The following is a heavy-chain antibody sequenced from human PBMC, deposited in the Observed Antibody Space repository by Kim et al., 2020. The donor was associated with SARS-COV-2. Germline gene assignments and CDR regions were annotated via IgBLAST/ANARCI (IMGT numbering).Heavy chain of an antibody. Sequence: GGSLRLSCAASGFTFSSYAMSWVRQAPGKGLEWVSAISGSGGSTYYADSVKGRFTISRDNSKNTRYLQMNSLRAEDTAVYYCAKISMVRGVMSRFDPCGQGTLVTLSS. D-gene: IGHD3-10*01. J-gene: IGHJ5*02. V-gene: IGHV3-23*01. CDR3: AKISMVRGVMSRFDP. CDR1: GFTFSSYA. CDR2: ISGSGGST.